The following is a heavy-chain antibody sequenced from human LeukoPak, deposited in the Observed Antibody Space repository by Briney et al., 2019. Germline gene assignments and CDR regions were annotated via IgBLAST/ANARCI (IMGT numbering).Heavy chain of an antibody. CDR3: ARQTVHPAAGIFSFDYYYYYMDV. D-gene: IGHD6-13*01. V-gene: IGHV4-34*01. CDR1: GGSISSYY. J-gene: IGHJ6*03. CDR2: INHSGST. Sequence: SETLSLTCTVSGGSISSYYWSWIRQPPGKGLEWIGEINHSGSTNYNPSLKSRVTISVDTSKNQFSLKLSSVTAADTAVYYCARQTVHPAAGIFSFDYYYYYMDVWGKGTTVTISS.